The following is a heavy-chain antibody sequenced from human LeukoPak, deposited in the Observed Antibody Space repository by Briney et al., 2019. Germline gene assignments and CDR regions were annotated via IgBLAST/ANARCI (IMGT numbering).Heavy chain of an antibody. CDR2: INHSGST. V-gene: IGHV4-34*01. Sequence: PSETLSLTCAVYGGSFSGYYCSWIRQPPGKGLEWIGEINHSGSTNYNPSLKSRVTISVDTSKNQFSPKLSSVTAADTAVYYCARGIGVIAAMGTYFDYWGQGTLVTVSS. CDR1: GGSFSGYY. CDR3: ARGIGVIAAMGTYFDY. J-gene: IGHJ4*02. D-gene: IGHD5-18*01.